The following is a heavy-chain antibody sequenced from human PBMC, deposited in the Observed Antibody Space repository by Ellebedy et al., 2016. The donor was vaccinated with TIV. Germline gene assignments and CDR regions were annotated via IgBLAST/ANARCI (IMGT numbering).Heavy chain of an antibody. CDR3: SRDRNAGDMDV. D-gene: IGHD3-16*01. V-gene: IGHV3-21*01. CDR2: IPGDSSYI. J-gene: IGHJ6*02. Sequence: PGGSLRPSCAASGFTSSSSSMNWVCQAHAKAMEWVSSIPGDSSYIYYADSVKGRFTISRDNAKSSLFLQMNRLRAEDTAVYYCSRDRNAGDMDVWGQGTTVTVSS. CDR1: GFTSSSSS.